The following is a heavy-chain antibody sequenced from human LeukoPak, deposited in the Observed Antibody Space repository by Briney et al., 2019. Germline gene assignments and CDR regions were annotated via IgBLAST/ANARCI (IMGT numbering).Heavy chain of an antibody. CDR1: GFTFSSSA. J-gene: IGHJ4*02. Sequence: PGGSLRLSCAASGFTFSSSAMHWVRQAPGKGLEWVAVISYDGSNKYCADSVKGRFTISRDNSENTLYLQMNSLRPEDTAVYYCARDRLAVAGPFDYWGQGTLVTVSS. D-gene: IGHD6-19*01. V-gene: IGHV3-30-3*01. CDR3: ARDRLAVAGPFDY. CDR2: ISYDGSNK.